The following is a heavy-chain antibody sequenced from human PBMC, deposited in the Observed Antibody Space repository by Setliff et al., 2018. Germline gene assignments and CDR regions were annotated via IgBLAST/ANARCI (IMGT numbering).Heavy chain of an antibody. D-gene: IGHD3-10*01. CDR2: IFHTGAA. CDR3: ARRPTGPGAPFDI. Sequence: SETLSLTCTVSGYSISSGHYWGWIRQSPGKGLDWIGSIFHTGAAYYNPSLESRFTISMDTSKIQFSLKLISVTAADTALYFCARRPTGPGAPFDIWGHGTMVTVSS. J-gene: IGHJ3*02. V-gene: IGHV4-38-2*02. CDR1: GYSISSGHY.